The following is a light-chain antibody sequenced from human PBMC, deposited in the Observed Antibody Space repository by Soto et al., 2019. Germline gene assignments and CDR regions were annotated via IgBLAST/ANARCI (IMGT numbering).Light chain of an antibody. Sequence: EILLTQSPGTLSLSPGERATLSCRASQSVSSSYLAWYQQKPGQAPRLLIYGASSRATGIPDRFSGSGSGTNFTLTISRLEPEDFAVYYCQQYGSSASKFGQGTNLEIK. J-gene: IGKJ1*01. CDR1: QSVSSSY. CDR3: QQYGSSASK. V-gene: IGKV3-20*01. CDR2: GAS.